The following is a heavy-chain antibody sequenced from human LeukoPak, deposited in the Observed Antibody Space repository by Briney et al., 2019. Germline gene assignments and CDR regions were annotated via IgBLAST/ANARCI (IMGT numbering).Heavy chain of an antibody. CDR2: ISGSGGST. D-gene: IGHD3-10*01. CDR1: GFTFSSYA. Sequence: GGSLRLSCAASGFTFSSYAMSWVRQAPGKGLEWVSAISGSGGSTYYADSVKGRFTISRDNSRNTLYLQMNSLRAEDTAVYYCAKDGDYYGSGSYLITLNYCYYYGMDVWGQGTTVTVSS. V-gene: IGHV3-23*01. J-gene: IGHJ6*02. CDR3: AKDGDYYGSGSYLITLNYCYYYGMDV.